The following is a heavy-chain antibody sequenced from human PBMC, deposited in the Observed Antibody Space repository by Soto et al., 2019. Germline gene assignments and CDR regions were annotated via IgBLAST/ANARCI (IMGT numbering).Heavy chain of an antibody. J-gene: IGHJ6*02. Sequence: AAVKVSCKACGCTFTEYYIYWLRQAPGHGLEWMGWINPNSGATNYAHNFQGRVTMTGDTSIRAAYMELSRLSSDDTAVYYCAKDQGGYMVSGMDVWGQGTTVTVSS. V-gene: IGHV1-2*02. CDR1: GCTFTEYY. CDR3: AKDQGGYMVSGMDV. D-gene: IGHD2-2*02. CDR2: INPNSGAT.